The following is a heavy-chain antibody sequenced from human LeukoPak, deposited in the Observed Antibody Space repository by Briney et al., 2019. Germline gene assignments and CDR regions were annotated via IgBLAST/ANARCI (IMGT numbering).Heavy chain of an antibody. CDR1: GFTFSSFS. J-gene: IGHJ4*02. Sequence: PGGSLRLSCAASGFTFSSFSMNWVRQAPGKGLEWVSYISSSSSTIYYADSVKGRFTISRDNAKNSLYLQMNSLRAEDTAVYYCAPEKGRSGSYFDYWGQGTLVTVSS. CDR2: ISSSSSTI. D-gene: IGHD1-26*01. V-gene: IGHV3-48*04. CDR3: APEKGRSGSYFDY.